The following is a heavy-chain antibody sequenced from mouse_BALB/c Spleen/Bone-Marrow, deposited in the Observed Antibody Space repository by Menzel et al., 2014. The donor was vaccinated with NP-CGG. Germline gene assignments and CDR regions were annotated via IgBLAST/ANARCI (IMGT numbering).Heavy chain of an antibody. CDR1: GYTFTSYY. J-gene: IGHJ3*01. CDR3: TRRGDYDKSVVFAY. CDR2: INPSNGGT. D-gene: IGHD2-4*01. Sequence: QVQLQQSGAELVKPGASVKLSCKASGYTFTSYYMYWVKQRPGQGLEWIGGINPSNGGTNFNEKFKSKATLTVDKSNNTAYMQLSSLTSEDSAVYYCTRRGDYDKSVVFAYWGQGTLVTVSA. V-gene: IGHV1S81*02.